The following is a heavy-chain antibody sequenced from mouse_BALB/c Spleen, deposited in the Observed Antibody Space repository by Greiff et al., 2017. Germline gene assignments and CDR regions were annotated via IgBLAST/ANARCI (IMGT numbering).Heavy chain of an antibody. J-gene: IGHJ4*01. CDR2: IYWDDDK. CDR3: ARTLITTAYYYAMDY. CDR1: GFSLSTSGMG. D-gene: IGHD1-2*01. Sequence: QVTLKVSGPGILQPSQTLSLTCSFSGFSLSTSGMGVSWIRQPSGKGLEWLAHIYWDDDKRYNPSLKSRLTISKDTSSNQVFLKITSVDTADTATYYCARTLITTAYYYAMDYWGQGTSVTVSS. V-gene: IGHV8-12*01.